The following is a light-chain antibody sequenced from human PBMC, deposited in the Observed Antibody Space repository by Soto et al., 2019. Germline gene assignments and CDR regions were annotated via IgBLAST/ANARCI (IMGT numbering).Light chain of an antibody. CDR2: EVT. CDR3: CSCAGSTGHYV. V-gene: IGLV2-8*01. Sequence: QSVLTQPPSASGSPGQSVSISCTGTSSDVGYYDSVSWHRQYPGEAPKLIIYEVTKRPSGVPDRFSGSKSGNTASLTVTGLQAEDEADYYCCSCAGSTGHYVFGTGTKVTVL. J-gene: IGLJ1*01. CDR1: SSDVGYYDS.